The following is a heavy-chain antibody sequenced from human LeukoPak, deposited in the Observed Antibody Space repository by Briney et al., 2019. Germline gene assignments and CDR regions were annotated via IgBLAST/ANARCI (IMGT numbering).Heavy chain of an antibody. D-gene: IGHD3-10*01. Sequence: GGSLRLSCAASGFTFSSCGMSWVRQAPGKGLEWVSALSDSGGSTFYADSVKGRFTIPRDNSKNTLYLQMNRLRAEDTAVYYCTKGGAVSSKSITMIRGTRRYYYYMDVWGKGTTVTISS. J-gene: IGHJ6*03. CDR2: LSDSGGST. V-gene: IGHV3-23*01. CDR1: GFTFSSCG. CDR3: TKGGAVSSKSITMIRGTRRYYYYMDV.